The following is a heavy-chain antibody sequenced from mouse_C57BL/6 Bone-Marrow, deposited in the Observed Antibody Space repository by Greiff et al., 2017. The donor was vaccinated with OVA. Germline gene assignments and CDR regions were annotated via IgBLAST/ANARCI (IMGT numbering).Heavy chain of an antibody. CDR3: ANYESLFAY. V-gene: IGHV1-75*01. Sequence: VQLQQSGPELVKPGASVKISCKASGYPFTDYYINWVKQRPGQGLEWIGWIFPGGGSTYYNEKFKGKATLTVDKSSSTAYMLIRSLTSEDTAVYCSANYESLFAYWGQGTLVTVSA. D-gene: IGHD1-1*01. CDR2: IFPGGGST. J-gene: IGHJ3*01. CDR1: GYPFTDYY.